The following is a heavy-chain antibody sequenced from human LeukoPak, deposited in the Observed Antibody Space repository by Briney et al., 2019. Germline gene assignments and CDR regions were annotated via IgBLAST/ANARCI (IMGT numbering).Heavy chain of an antibody. Sequence: GGSLRLSCAASGFTFANYAMVWVRQTPGKELQWVSAIKSGGWADYAGSVQGRFTMSRDNSKNTVFLQMNSLRAEDTAIYYCGRDPNGDYIGASDFQRWGQGTQVTVSS. D-gene: IGHD4-17*01. J-gene: IGHJ1*01. CDR3: GRDPNGDYIGASDFQR. V-gene: IGHV3-23*01. CDR2: IKSGGWA. CDR1: GFTFANYA.